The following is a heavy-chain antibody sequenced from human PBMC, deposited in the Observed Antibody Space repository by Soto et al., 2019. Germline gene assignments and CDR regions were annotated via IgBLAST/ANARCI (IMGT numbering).Heavy chain of an antibody. CDR2: INAGNGNT. J-gene: IGHJ5*02. Sequence: ASVKVSCKASGYTFTIYARRWVRQAPGQRLEWMGWINAGNGNTKYSQKLQGRVTITRDTSASTAYMELSSLRSEDTAVYYCARDRITMVRGVSNWFDPWGQGTLVTVSS. V-gene: IGHV1-3*01. CDR1: GYTFTIYA. CDR3: ARDRITMVRGVSNWFDP. D-gene: IGHD3-10*01.